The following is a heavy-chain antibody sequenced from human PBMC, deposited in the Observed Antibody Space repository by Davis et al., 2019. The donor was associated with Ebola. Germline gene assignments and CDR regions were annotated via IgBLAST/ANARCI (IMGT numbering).Heavy chain of an antibody. CDR3: ARGGYCSGDRCYSESNRFDF. J-gene: IGHJ5*01. Sequence: PSETLSLTCAVSGYSISSGYYWGWIRQAPRKGLEWVGNIYHSGTTYTNPSLKSRVTISVDTSTNQFSLSLNSVTAADTAVYFCARGGYCSGDRCYSESNRFDFWGQGSLVTVSS. CDR1: GYSISSGYY. D-gene: IGHD2-15*01. V-gene: IGHV4-38-2*01. CDR2: IYHSGTT.